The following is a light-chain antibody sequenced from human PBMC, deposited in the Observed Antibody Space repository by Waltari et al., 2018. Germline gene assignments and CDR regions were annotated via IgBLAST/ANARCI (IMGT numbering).Light chain of an antibody. CDR1: SGHSSNV. J-gene: IGLJ3*02. V-gene: IGLV4-69*01. CDR2: INSDGSH. CDR3: QTGGHGTWV. Sequence: QLALTQSPSASASLGASVKLTCTLDSGHSSNVVAWHQQHPEKGPRYLMKINSDGSHSKGDEIPDRFSGASSGAEPYLTISSVQSDDEADYYCQTGGHGTWVFGGGTKLTVL.